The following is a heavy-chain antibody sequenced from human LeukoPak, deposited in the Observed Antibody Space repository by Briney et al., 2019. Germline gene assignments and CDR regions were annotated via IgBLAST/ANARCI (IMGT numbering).Heavy chain of an antibody. J-gene: IGHJ4*02. CDR2: IYYSGST. Sequence: SETLSLTCTVSGGSISSSSYYWGWIRQPPGKRLEWIGSIYYSGSTYYNPSLKSRVTISVDTSKNQFSLKLSSVTAADTAVYYCARPGPRSDYWGQGTLVTVSS. V-gene: IGHV4-39*01. CDR3: ARPGPRSDY. CDR1: GGSISSSSYY. D-gene: IGHD1-14*01.